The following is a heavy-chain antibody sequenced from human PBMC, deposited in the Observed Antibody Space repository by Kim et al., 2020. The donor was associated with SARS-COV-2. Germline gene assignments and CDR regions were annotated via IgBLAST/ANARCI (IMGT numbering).Heavy chain of an antibody. Sequence: GGSLTLSCGVYGFTFRNYWMSWVRQAPGKGLEWVANIKEDGSVKQYVDSVKGRFTISRDNARNSLYLQMNSLRADDTAVYYCARDGILSYTSSWDYWGPGSLVTV. CDR3: ARDGILSYTSSWDY. J-gene: IGHJ4*02. CDR2: IKEDGSVK. V-gene: IGHV3-7*03. D-gene: IGHD6-13*01. CDR1: GFTFRNYW.